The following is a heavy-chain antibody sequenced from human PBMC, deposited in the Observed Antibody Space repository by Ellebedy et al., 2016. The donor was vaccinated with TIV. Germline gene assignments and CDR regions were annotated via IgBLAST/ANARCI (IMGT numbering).Heavy chain of an antibody. CDR1: GFTFSNDW. V-gene: IGHV3-7*01. CDR2: IKKDGSQK. J-gene: IGHJ6*02. CDR3: ARDYDDYGDSLYLRNYYSYYGMDV. D-gene: IGHD4-17*01. Sequence: GESLKISXAASGFTFSNDWMNWVRQAPGKGLEWVATIKKDGSQKYYVDSVKGRFTISRDNAKKSLYLQMNSLRVEDTAVYYCARDYDDYGDSLYLRNYYSYYGMDVWGQGTTVTVSS.